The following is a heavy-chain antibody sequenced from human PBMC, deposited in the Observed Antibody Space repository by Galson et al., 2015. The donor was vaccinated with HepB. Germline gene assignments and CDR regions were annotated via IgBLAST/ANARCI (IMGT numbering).Heavy chain of an antibody. CDR2: IKQDGSEK. D-gene: IGHD6-6*01. Sequence: SLRLSCAASGFTFSSYWMSWVRQAPGKGLEWVANIKQDGSEKYYVDSVKGRFTISRDNAKNSLYLQMNSLRAEDTAVYYYATRSSPSNYYYYMDVWVKGTTVTVSS. V-gene: IGHV3-7*03. J-gene: IGHJ6*03. CDR3: ATRSSPSNYYYYMDV. CDR1: GFTFSSYW.